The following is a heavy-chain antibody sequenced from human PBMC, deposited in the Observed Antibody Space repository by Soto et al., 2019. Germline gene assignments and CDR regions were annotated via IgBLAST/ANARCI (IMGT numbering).Heavy chain of an antibody. D-gene: IGHD2-8*01. Sequence: TLSLTCSVSGGSITSGGFYWSWIRQHPGTGLEWIGYIHYSGTTYYNPSLKSRASISLGTSKNEFSLKLSSVTAADTAVYFCARRALPQCMIGVCYKDGFWDYWGQGALVTVAS. CDR3: ARRALPQCMIGVCYKDGFWDY. J-gene: IGHJ4*02. V-gene: IGHV4-31*02. CDR2: IHYSGTT. CDR1: GGSITSGGFY.